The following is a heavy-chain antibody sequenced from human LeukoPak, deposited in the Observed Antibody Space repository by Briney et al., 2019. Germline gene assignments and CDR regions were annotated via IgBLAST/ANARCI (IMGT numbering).Heavy chain of an antibody. J-gene: IGHJ5*01. D-gene: IGHD3-16*01. V-gene: IGHV3-66*02. CDR2: IRDSGAT. CDR3: ARDRAVTQVWVEFDS. CDR1: GFSVSNYY. Sequence: GGSLRLSCAGSGFSVSNYYMNWVRQAPGKGLEWVSLIRDSGATFYANSVKGRFTISRDNSKNTIYLQMNRLRVEDTAVYFCARDRAVTQVWVEFDSWGQGTQVTVSS.